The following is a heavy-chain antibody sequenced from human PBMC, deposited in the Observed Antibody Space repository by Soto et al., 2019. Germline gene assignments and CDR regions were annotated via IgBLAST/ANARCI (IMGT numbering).Heavy chain of an antibody. D-gene: IGHD6-13*01. CDR2: IIPILGIA. Sequence: QVQLVQSGAEVKKPGSSVKVSCKASGGTFSSYTISWVRQAPGQGLEWMGRIIPILGIANYAQKFQGRVTITGDKSTSTAYMELSSLRSEDTAVYYCARKQYSSRLGGAFDIWGQGTMVTVSS. CDR1: GGTFSSYT. J-gene: IGHJ3*02. CDR3: ARKQYSSRLGGAFDI. V-gene: IGHV1-69*02.